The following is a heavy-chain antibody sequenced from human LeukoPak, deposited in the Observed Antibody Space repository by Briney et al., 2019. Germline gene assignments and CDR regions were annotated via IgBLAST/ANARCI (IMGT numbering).Heavy chain of an antibody. Sequence: PSETLSLTCTVSGYSISSGYYWGWIRQPPGKGLEWIGTFHHSGSTYYNPFLQSRVTMSVDTSKNQFSLKLSSVTAADTAMYYCASTLQRPDQNTDMLTPSTDYWGQGTLVTVSS. CDR1: GYSISSGYY. J-gene: IGHJ4*02. D-gene: IGHD5-18*01. CDR2: FHHSGST. V-gene: IGHV4-38-2*02. CDR3: ASTLQRPDQNTDMLTPSTDY.